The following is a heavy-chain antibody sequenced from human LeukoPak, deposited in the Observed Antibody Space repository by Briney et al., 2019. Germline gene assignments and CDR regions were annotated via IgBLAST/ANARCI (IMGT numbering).Heavy chain of an antibody. Sequence: NPSETLSLTCAVYGGSFSGYYWSWIRQPPGKGLEWIGEINHSGSTNYNPSLKSRVTISVDTSKNQFSLKLSSVTAADTAVYYRARGPGVTGTIGFDYWGQGTLVTVSS. CDR2: INHSGST. V-gene: IGHV4-34*01. CDR1: GGSFSGYY. D-gene: IGHD1-7*01. J-gene: IGHJ4*02. CDR3: ARGPGVTGTIGFDY.